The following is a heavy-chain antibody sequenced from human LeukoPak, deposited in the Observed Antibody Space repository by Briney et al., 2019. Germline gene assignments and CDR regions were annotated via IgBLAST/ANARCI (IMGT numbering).Heavy chain of an antibody. CDR3: ARQATGTQRFDY. J-gene: IGHJ4*02. CDR2: IYYSGST. V-gene: IGHV4-39*01. D-gene: IGHD1-1*01. CDR1: GGSFSGYY. Sequence: KSSETLSLTCAVYGGSFSGYYWGWIRQPPGEGLEWIGSIYYSGSTYYNPSLKSRVTISVDTSKNQFSLKLSSVTAADTAVYYCARQATGTQRFDYWGQGTLVTVSS.